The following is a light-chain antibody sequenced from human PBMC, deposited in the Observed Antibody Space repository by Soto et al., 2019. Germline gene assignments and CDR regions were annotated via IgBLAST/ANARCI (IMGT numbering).Light chain of an antibody. CDR2: EVT. CDR3: CSYANGNTLL. CDR1: SSDVGSYDL. V-gene: IGLV2-23*02. J-gene: IGLJ2*01. Sequence: QSALTQPASVSGSPGQSITISCTGTSSDVGSYDLVSWYQHHPGTAPKLILYEVTKRPSGVSNRFSGSMSGNTASLTISGLQTEDDSHYYCCSYANGNTLLFGGGTKLTVL.